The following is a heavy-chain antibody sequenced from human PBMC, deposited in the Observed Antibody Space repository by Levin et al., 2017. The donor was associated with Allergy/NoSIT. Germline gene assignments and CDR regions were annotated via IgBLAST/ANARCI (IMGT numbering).Heavy chain of an antibody. CDR3: ARVVDYDILAGYYSPYYFDY. CDR2: IYYSGTT. V-gene: IGHV4-30-4*01. J-gene: IGHJ4*02. CDR1: GGSISSGDYY. D-gene: IGHD3-9*01. Sequence: PSETLSLTCTVSGGSISSGDYYWSWIRQPPGKGLEWIGYIYYSGTTYYNPSLKSRVTMSIDTSRNQFSLRLNSVKAADTAVYYCARVVDYDILAGYYSPYYFDYWGQGTLVTVSS.